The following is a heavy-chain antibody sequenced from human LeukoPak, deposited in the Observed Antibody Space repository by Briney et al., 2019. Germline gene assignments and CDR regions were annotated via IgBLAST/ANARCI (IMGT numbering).Heavy chain of an antibody. Sequence: GESLKISCKGSGYIFTSYWIGWARQMPGKGLEWMGVINPSDSDTRYSPSFQGQVIISADKSIATAYLQWSSLKASDTAIYYCARPSREIYDSGGYDYWGQGTLVTVSS. V-gene: IGHV5-51*01. CDR3: ARPSREIYDSGGYDY. CDR2: INPSDSDT. J-gene: IGHJ4*02. D-gene: IGHD3-22*01. CDR1: GYIFTSYW.